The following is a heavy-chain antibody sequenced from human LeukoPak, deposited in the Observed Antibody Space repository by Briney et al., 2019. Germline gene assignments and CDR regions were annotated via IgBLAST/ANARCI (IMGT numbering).Heavy chain of an antibody. CDR1: GGSFSGYY. V-gene: IGHV4-34*01. J-gene: IGHJ4*02. CDR2: INHSGST. D-gene: IGHD3-10*01. Sequence: SETLSLTCAVYGGSFSGYYWSWIRQPPGKRLEWIGEINHSGSTNYNPSLKSRVTISVDTSKNQFSLKLSSVTAADTAVYYCARLPLRYYYGSGTYYSFDYWGQGTLVTVSS. CDR3: ARLPLRYYYGSGTYYSFDY.